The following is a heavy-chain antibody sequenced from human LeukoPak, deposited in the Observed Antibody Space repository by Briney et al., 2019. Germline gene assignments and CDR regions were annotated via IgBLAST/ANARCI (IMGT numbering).Heavy chain of an antibody. CDR3: ARPTVTTFD. CDR1: GYTLTELS. Sequence: ASVKVSCKVSGYTLTELSMHWVRQAPGQGLEWMGRINPNSGGTNYAQKFQGRVTMTRDTSISTAYMELSRLRSDDTAVYYCARPTVTTFDWGQGTLVTVSS. CDR2: INPNSGGT. J-gene: IGHJ4*02. D-gene: IGHD4-17*01. V-gene: IGHV1-2*06.